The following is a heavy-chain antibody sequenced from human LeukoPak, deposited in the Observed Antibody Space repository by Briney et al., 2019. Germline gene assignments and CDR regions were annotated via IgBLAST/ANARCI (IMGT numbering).Heavy chain of an antibody. J-gene: IGHJ4*02. CDR1: GYTFTSYG. CDR3: ARDPGTYYYDSSGYYPADY. V-gene: IGHV1-18*01. D-gene: IGHD3-22*01. CDR2: ISAYNGNT. Sequence: ASVEVSCKASGYTFTSYGISWVRQAPGQGLEWMGWISAYNGNTNYAQKLQGRVTMTTDTSTSTAYMELRSLRSDDTAVYYCARDPGTYYYDSSGYYPADYWGQGTLVTVSS.